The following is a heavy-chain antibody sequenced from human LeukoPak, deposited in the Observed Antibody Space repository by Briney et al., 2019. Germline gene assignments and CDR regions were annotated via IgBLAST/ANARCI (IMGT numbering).Heavy chain of an antibody. D-gene: IGHD6-19*01. CDR2: INPNSGGT. V-gene: IGHV1-2*02. CDR1: GYTFTGYY. Sequence: ASVRVSCKASGYTFTGYYMHWVRQAPGQGLEWMGWINPNSGGTNYAQKLQGRVTMTTDTSTSTAYMELRSLRSDDTAVYYCARALYSSGWTFDYLGQGTLVTVSS. CDR3: ARALYSSGWTFDY. J-gene: IGHJ4*02.